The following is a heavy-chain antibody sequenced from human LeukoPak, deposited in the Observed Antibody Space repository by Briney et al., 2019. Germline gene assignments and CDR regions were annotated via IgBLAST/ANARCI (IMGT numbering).Heavy chain of an antibody. V-gene: IGHV3-23*01. CDR3: AKELRITMIVVVITYTAFDI. D-gene: IGHD3-22*01. CDR2: ISGSGGST. Sequence: GGSLRLSCAASGFTFSSHAMSWVRQAPGKGLEWVSAISGSGGSTYYADSVKGRFTISRDNSKNTLYLQMNSLRAEDTAVYYCAKELRITMIVVVITYTAFDIWGQGTMVTVSS. CDR1: GFTFSSHA. J-gene: IGHJ3*02.